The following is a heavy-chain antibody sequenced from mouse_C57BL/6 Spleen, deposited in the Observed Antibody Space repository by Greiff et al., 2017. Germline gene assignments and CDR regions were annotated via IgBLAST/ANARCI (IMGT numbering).Heavy chain of an antibody. J-gene: IGHJ4*01. CDR3: ALYGMDY. V-gene: IGHV1-82*01. Sequence: QVQLQQSGPELVKPGASVKISCKASGYAFSSSWMNWVKQRPGEGLEWIGRIYPGDGDTNYNGKFKGKATLTADKSSSTAYMQLSSLTSEDSAVYFCALYGMDYWGQGTSVTVAS. D-gene: IGHD1-1*01. CDR1: GYAFSSSW. CDR2: IYPGDGDT.